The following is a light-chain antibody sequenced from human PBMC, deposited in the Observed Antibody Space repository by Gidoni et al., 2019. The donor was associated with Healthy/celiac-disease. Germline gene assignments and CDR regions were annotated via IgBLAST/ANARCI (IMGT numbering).Light chain of an antibody. J-gene: IGKJ1*01. Sequence: EIVMKQFPATLAVSPGERATPSRRASQSVSSYLAWYQQKPGQAPRLLIYGASTRATGIPARFSGSGSGTEFTLTISSLQSEDFAVYYCQQYNNWWTFGQGTKVEIK. CDR1: QSVSSY. CDR2: GAS. V-gene: IGKV3-15*01. CDR3: QQYNNWWT.